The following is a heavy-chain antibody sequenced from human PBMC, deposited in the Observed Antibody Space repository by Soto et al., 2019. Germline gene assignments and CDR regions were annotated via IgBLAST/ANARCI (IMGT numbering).Heavy chain of an antibody. CDR1: GYTLTELS. CDR3: AKDQDYDFWSGYQTDY. D-gene: IGHD3-3*01. CDR2: FDPEDGET. J-gene: IGHJ4*02. V-gene: IGHV1-24*01. Sequence: ASVKVSCKVSGYTLTELSMHWVRQAPGKGLEWMGGFDPEDGETIYAQKFQGRVTMTEDTSTDTAYMELSSLRSEDTAVYYCAKDQDYDFWSGYQTDYWGQGTLVTVSS.